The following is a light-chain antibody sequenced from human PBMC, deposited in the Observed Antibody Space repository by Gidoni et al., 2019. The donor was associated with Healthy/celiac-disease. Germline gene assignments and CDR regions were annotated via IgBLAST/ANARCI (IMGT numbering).Light chain of an antibody. Sequence: IQMTPSPSSLSASVGDKVTITCQASQDISNYLNWYQQKPGKAPKLLIYDASNLETGVPSRFSGSGSGTDFTFTISSLQPEDIATYYCQQYDNLPFGFGPGTKVDIK. J-gene: IGKJ3*01. V-gene: IGKV1-33*01. CDR1: QDISNY. CDR2: DAS. CDR3: QQYDNLPFG.